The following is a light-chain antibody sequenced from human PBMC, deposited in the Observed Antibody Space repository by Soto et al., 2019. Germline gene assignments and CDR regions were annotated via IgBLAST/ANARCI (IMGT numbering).Light chain of an antibody. J-gene: IGKJ1*01. CDR1: QSISSN. CDR2: GAS. CDR3: QQYGSSPRT. V-gene: IGKV3-20*01. Sequence: EIMMTQSPVTLSASPGERVTLSCRASQSISSNLAWFQQKPGQAPRLLIYGASTRATGIPDRFSGSGSGTDFTLTISRLEPEDFAVYYCQQYGSSPRTFGQGTKV.